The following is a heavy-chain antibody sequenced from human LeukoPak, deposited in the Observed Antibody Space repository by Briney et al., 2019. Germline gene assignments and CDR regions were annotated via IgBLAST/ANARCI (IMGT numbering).Heavy chain of an antibody. Sequence: GGSLRLSCAASGFTFTSYSMNWVRQAPGKGLEWVSYISASRSTIYFADSVKGRFTISRDNAKNSLYLQMNSLRDEDTAVYYCVSGTTYFDYWGQGTLVTVSS. CDR1: GFTFTSYS. D-gene: IGHD1-14*01. CDR3: VSGTTYFDY. V-gene: IGHV3-48*02. J-gene: IGHJ4*02. CDR2: ISASRSTI.